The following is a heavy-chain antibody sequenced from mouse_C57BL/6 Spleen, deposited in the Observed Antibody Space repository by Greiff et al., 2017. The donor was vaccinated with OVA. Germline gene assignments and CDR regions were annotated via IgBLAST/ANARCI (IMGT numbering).Heavy chain of an antibody. Sequence: VHVKQSGPELVKPGASVKIPCKASGYTFTDYNMDWVKQSHGKSLEWIGDINPNNGGTIYNQKFKGKATLTVDKSSSTAYMELRSLTSEDTAVYYCAREGDYYGSSTGYFDVWGTGTTVTVSS. CDR3: AREGDYYGSSTGYFDV. J-gene: IGHJ1*03. V-gene: IGHV1-18*01. D-gene: IGHD1-1*01. CDR1: GYTFTDYN. CDR2: INPNNGGT.